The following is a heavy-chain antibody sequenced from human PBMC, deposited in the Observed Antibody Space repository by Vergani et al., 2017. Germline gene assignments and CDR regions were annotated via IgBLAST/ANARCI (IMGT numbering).Heavy chain of an antibody. CDR1: GGSISSYY. Sequence: QVQLQESGPGLVKPSETLSLTCTASGGSISSYYWSWIRQPPGKGLEWIGYIYYSGSTNYNPSLKSRVTISVDTSKNQFSLKLSSVTAADTAVYYCARVIAASDAFDIWGQGTMVTVSS. CDR3: ARVIAASDAFDI. CDR2: IYYSGST. V-gene: IGHV4-59*01. D-gene: IGHD6-6*01. J-gene: IGHJ3*02.